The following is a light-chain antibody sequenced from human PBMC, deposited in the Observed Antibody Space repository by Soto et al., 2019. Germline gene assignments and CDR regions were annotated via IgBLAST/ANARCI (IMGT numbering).Light chain of an antibody. J-gene: IGKJ4*01. V-gene: IGKV3-15*01. CDR2: GAS. CDR3: QKYKSWPLT. CDR1: QSVSRS. Sequence: EIVMSQSPGTLSLSPGERATLSCRASQSVSRSLGWYQQKPGQAPRLLFYGASTWATGVPARFSGSGSGTDFTLPISSLQSEDVAVYFCQKYKSWPLTFGGGTKVEIK.